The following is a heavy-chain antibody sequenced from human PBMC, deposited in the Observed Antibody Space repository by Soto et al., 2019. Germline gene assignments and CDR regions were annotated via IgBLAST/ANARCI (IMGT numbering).Heavy chain of an antibody. CDR1: GFTFSSYG. Sequence: GGSLRLSCAASGFTFSSYGMHWVRQAPGKGLEWVAVIWYDGSNKYYADSVKGRFTISRDNSKNTLYLQMNSLRAEDTAVYYCARDRHSSGWSEVPYYYYYYGMDVWGQGTTVTVSS. CDR3: ARDRHSSGWSEVPYYYYYYGMDV. J-gene: IGHJ6*02. V-gene: IGHV3-33*01. CDR2: IWYDGSNK. D-gene: IGHD6-19*01.